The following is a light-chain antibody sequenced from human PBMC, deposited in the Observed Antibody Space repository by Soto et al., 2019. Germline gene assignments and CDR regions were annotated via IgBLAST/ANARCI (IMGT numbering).Light chain of an antibody. V-gene: IGKV3-11*01. J-gene: IGKJ1*01. CDR1: QSVSSY. Sequence: EIVLTQSAATLSLSPGERATLSCRASQSVSSYLAWYQQKPGQAPRLLIYDASNRSTGIPARFSGSGSGTDFTLTISNLEPEDFAVYYCQQRSNWPLWTFGQGTKVEIK. CDR2: DAS. CDR3: QQRSNWPLWT.